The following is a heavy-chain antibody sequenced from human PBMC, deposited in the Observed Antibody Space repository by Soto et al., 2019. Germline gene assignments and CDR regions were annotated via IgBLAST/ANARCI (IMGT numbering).Heavy chain of an antibody. CDR2: ISYDESKK. CDR1: GFTFTNYD. J-gene: IGHJ6*02. CDR3: AKDSYCSGGTCSGGMDG. Sequence: QVQLVESGGGVVQPGRSLRLSCEASGFTFTNYDMHWVRQAPGKGLEWVAVISYDESKKLYVDSVKGRFAISRDNSKNTRLLQMNSLRAEDTAMYYCAKDSYCSGGTCSGGMDGWGQGTTFTVSS. V-gene: IGHV3-30*18. D-gene: IGHD2-15*01.